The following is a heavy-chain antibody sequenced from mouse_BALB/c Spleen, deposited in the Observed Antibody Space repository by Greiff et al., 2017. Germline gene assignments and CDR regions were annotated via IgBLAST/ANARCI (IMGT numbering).Heavy chain of an antibody. CDR3: ARHDDYDGFAY. J-gene: IGHJ3*01. D-gene: IGHD2-4*01. CDR1: GFTFSSYA. CDR2: ISSGGSYT. V-gene: IGHV5-9-3*01. Sequence: EVKLVESGGGLVKPGGSLKLSCAASGFTFSSYAMSWVRQTPEKRLEWVATISSGGSYTYYPDSVKGRFTISRDNAKNTLYLQMSSLRSEDTAMYYCARHDDYDGFAYGGQGTLVTVSA.